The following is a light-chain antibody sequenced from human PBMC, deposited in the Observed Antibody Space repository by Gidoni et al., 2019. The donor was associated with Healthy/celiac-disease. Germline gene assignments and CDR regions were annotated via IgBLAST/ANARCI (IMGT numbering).Light chain of an antibody. CDR1: QSISSY. J-gene: IGKJ2*01. V-gene: IGKV1-39*01. CDR2: AAS. Sequence: DIQMTQAPTSLSASVGDRVTITCRASQSISSYLNWYQQKPRKAPKLLIYAASRLQSGVPSRFRCSGSGTDFTLSISSLQPEDFATYYCQQSYSTPYTFGQXTKLEIK. CDR3: QQSYSTPYT.